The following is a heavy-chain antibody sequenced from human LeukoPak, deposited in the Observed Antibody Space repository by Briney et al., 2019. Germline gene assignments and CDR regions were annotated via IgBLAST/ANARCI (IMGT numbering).Heavy chain of an antibody. Sequence: ASLKVSCKASGYTFTSYYMHWVRQAPGQGLEWMGIINPSGGSTNYAQKFQGRVTMTRDMSTTTVYMELSSLRSEDTAVYYCARDEGSSPRFDYWGQGTLVTVSS. V-gene: IGHV1-46*01. J-gene: IGHJ4*02. CDR1: GYTFTSYY. CDR2: INPSGGST. D-gene: IGHD3-10*01. CDR3: ARDEGSSPRFDY.